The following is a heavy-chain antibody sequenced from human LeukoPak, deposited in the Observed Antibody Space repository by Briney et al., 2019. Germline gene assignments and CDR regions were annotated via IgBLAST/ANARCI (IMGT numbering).Heavy chain of an antibody. CDR1: GGSISSGSYY. CDR2: IYYSGST. CDR3: AREDTIFGVVIDY. D-gene: IGHD3-3*01. J-gene: IGHJ4*02. Sequence: SQTLSLTCTVSGGSISSGSYYWSWIRQPAGKGLEWIGRIYYSGSTYYNPSLKSRVTISVDTSKNQFSLKLSSVTAADTAVYYCAREDTIFGVVIDYWGQGTLVTVSS. V-gene: IGHV4-61*02.